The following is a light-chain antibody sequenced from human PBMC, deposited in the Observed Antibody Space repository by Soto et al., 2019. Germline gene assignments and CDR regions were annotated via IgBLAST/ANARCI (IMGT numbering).Light chain of an antibody. CDR1: XXXVGAYDL. CDR2: ADL. CDR3: CSYAGNRTVV. V-gene: IGLV2-23*01. J-gene: IGLJ3*02. Sequence: QSALTQPASVSGSPGQSXTXSXIXXXXXVGAYDLVSWYQQHPGTAPRLIIYADLRPPSGIDSRFSGSKSGNTASLTISGLRAEDEGNYHCCSYAGNRTVVFGGGTKLTVL.